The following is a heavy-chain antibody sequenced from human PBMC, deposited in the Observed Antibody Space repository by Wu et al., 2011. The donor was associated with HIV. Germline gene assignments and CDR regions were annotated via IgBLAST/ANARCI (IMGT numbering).Heavy chain of an antibody. CDR3: ARGQQVKILQS. CDR2: INPSRTTT. CDR1: GYTFSNYY. V-gene: IGHV1-46*01. D-gene: IGHD4-11*01. Sequence: QVQLVQSGAEVKKPGASVKVSCQASGYTFSNYYIHWVRQAPGHGLEWLGIINPSRTTTTYARKFQDRVTLTRDTSISTAYMELRNLTSDDTAVYYCARGQQVKILQSWGQGTLVTVSS. J-gene: IGHJ1*01.